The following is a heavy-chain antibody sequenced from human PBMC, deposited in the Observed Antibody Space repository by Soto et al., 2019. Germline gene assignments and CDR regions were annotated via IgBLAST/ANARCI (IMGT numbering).Heavy chain of an antibody. Sequence: ESLSLTCPVSGVSFSGHYWSWIRQPPGKGMEWSGGIEHSGSTYYNKSLKSLVTISIDTSKNQFYLNLSSVTAEDTAVYYCGVLSGVFGIDPWGQGTLVTVYS. CDR3: GVLSGVFGIDP. V-gene: IGHV4-34*01. J-gene: IGHJ5*02. CDR1: GVSFSGHY. CDR2: IEHSGST. D-gene: IGHD2-2*01.